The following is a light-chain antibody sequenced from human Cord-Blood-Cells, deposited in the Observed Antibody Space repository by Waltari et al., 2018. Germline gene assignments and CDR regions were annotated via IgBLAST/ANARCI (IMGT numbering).Light chain of an antibody. Sequence: QSALTQPRPVPGSPGQTATLPRTGPSRHVGGYNYVSWYQQHPAKAPKLMIDAVSKRPSGVPDRFSGSKSGNAASLTISGLQAEDEADYYCCSYAGSYTWVFGGGTKLTVL. CDR1: SRHVGGYNY. CDR2: AVS. CDR3: CSYAGSYTWV. J-gene: IGLJ3*02. V-gene: IGLV2-11*01.